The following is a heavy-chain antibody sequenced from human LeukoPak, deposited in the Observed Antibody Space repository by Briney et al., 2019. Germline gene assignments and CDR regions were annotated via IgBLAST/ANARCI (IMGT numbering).Heavy chain of an antibody. Sequence: GGSLGLSCAASGFTFSSYSMNWVRQAPGKGLEWVSSIRSSSSYIYYADSVKGRFTISRDNAKNSLYLQMNSLRAEDTAVYYCARGNTSYLFDYWGQGTLVTVSS. CDR1: GFTFSSYS. J-gene: IGHJ4*02. CDR3: ARGNTSYLFDY. V-gene: IGHV3-21*01. CDR2: IRSSSSYI. D-gene: IGHD2-2*01.